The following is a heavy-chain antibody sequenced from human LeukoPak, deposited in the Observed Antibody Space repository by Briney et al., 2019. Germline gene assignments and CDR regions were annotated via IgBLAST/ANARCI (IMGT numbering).Heavy chain of an antibody. J-gene: IGHJ4*02. D-gene: IGHD2-2*01. CDR3: ARSFLRGLVVVPAATGVGY. CDR2: ISAYNGNT. CDR1: GYTFTSYG. V-gene: IGHV1-18*01. Sequence: ASVKVSCKASGYTFTSYGISWVRQAPGQGLEWMGWISAYNGNTNYAQKLQGRVTMTTDTSTSTAYTELRSLRSDDTAVYYCARSFLRGLVVVPAATGVGYWGQGTLVTVSS.